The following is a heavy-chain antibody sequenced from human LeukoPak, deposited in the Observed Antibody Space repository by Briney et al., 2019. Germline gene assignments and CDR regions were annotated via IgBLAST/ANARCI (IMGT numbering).Heavy chain of an antibody. J-gene: IGHJ1*01. CDR2: IRYDGSNK. CDR3: AKDSSAAAGVLQH. Sequence: GGSLRLSCAASGFAFSTYGMHWVRQAPGKGLEWVAFIRYDGSNKYYADSVKGRFTISRDNSKNTLYLQMNSLRAEDTAVYYCAKDSSAAAGVLQHWGQGTLVTVSS. CDR1: GFAFSTYG. V-gene: IGHV3-30*02. D-gene: IGHD6-13*01.